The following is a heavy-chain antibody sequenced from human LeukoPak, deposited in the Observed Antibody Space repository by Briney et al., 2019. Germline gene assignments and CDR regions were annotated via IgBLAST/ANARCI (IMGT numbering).Heavy chain of an antibody. CDR2: IYSGGSK. D-gene: IGHD4-23*01. J-gene: IGHJ4*02. CDR3: ARDLTVYGGDPLYYYDY. V-gene: IGHV3-66*01. CDR1: GFTFSSYA. Sequence: PGGSLRLSCAASGFTFSSYAMSWVRQAPGKGLEWVSVIYSGGSKYYADSVKGGFTISRDISENKLLLQMNSLRADDTAVYYCARDLTVYGGDPLYYYDYWGQGTLATVSS.